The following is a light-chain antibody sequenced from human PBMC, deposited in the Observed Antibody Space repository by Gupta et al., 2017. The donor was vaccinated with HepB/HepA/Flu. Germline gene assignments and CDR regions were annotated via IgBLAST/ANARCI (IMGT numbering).Light chain of an antibody. Sequence: DIQMTPSPSTMSASVGDRVTITCRASQTISIWLAWYQQKPGEAPKLLIYRASSLQTGVPSRFSGSGSGTEFPFTISSLQPDDFATYYCQQYNSYLSFGPGTKVDIK. J-gene: IGKJ3*01. CDR1: QTISIW. V-gene: IGKV1-5*03. CDR3: QQYNSYLS. CDR2: RAS.